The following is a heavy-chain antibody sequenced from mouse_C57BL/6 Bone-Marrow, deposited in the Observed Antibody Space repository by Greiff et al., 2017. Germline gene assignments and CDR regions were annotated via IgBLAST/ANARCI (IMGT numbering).Heavy chain of an antibody. D-gene: IGHD1-1*01. CDR3: ARGITTVVSD. CDR2: IDPEDGET. J-gene: IGHJ2*01. Sequence: VQLQQSGAELVKPGASVKLSCTASGFNIKDYYMHWVKQRTEQGLEWIGRIDPEDGETKYAPKFPGKATITADTSSNTAYLQLSSLTSEDTAVYYCARGITTVVSDWGQGTTLTVSS. V-gene: IGHV14-2*01. CDR1: GFNIKDYY.